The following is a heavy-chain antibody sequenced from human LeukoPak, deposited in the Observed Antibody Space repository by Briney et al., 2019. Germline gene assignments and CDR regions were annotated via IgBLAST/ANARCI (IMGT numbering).Heavy chain of an antibody. CDR3: ARGGAARPDY. CDR2: ISSSSSAI. CDR1: GFTFSSYG. Sequence: GGSLRLSCAASGFTFSSYGMNWVRQAPGRGLEWVSYISSSSSAINYADSVKGRFTISRDNAKNSLYLQMNSLRDEDTAVYYCARGGAARPDYWGQGTLVTVSS. J-gene: IGHJ4*02. V-gene: IGHV3-48*02. D-gene: IGHD6-6*01.